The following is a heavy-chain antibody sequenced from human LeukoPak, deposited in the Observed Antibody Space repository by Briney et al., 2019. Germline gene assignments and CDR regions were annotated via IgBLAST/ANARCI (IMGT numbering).Heavy chain of an antibody. CDR1: GFTFTNYG. J-gene: IGHJ4*03. Sequence: GRSLRLSCAASGFTFTNYGFHWVRQAPGKGLEWVAVIWYDGSNKYYADSVKGRFTISRDNSKNTVYLQMNSLRAEDTAVYYCARGPGWNYFDYWGQGTTVTVSS. CDR3: ARGPGWNYFDY. V-gene: IGHV3-33*01. CDR2: IWYDGSNK. D-gene: IGHD1-1*01.